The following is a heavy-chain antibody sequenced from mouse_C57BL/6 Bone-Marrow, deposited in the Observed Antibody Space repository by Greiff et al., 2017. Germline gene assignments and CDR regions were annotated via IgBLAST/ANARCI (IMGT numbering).Heavy chain of an antibody. CDR2: IYPRSGNT. Sequence: QVQLQQSGAELARPGASVKLSCTASGYTFTSYGISWVKQRTGQGLEWIGEIYPRSGNTYYNEKFKGKATLTADKSSSTAYMELRSLTSEDSAVYFCARGWGYWGQGTTLTVAS. V-gene: IGHV1-81*01. J-gene: IGHJ2*01. D-gene: IGHD3-3*01. CDR1: GYTFTSYG. CDR3: ARGWGY.